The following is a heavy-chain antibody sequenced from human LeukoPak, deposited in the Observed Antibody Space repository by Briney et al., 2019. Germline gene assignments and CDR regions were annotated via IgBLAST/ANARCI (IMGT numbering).Heavy chain of an antibody. CDR2: ISGSGGST. CDR3: AKTLSASSYSSNIPFDY. Sequence: GGSLRLSCAASGFTFSNYAMSWVRQAPGKGLEWVSAISGSGGSTYYADSVTGRFTISRDNSKNTLYLQMNSLRAEDTAVYYCAKTLSASSYSSNIPFDYWGQGTLVTVSS. V-gene: IGHV3-23*01. CDR1: GFTFSNYA. D-gene: IGHD3-16*01. J-gene: IGHJ4*02.